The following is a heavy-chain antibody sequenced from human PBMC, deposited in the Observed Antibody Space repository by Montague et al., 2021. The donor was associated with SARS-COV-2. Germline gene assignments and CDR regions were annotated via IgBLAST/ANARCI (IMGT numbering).Heavy chain of an antibody. J-gene: IGHJ4*02. V-gene: IGHV4-59*01. CDR1: GGSISSYY. Sequence: SETLSLTCTVSGGSISSYYWSWIRQPPGKGLEWIGYMYYSGSTNYNPSRKSRVTLSVDTSKNQFSLKLSSVTAADTAVYYCAREFDYCGQGTLVSVSS. CDR3: AREFDY. CDR2: MYYSGST.